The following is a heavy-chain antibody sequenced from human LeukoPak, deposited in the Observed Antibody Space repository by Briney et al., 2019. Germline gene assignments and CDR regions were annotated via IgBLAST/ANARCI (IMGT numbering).Heavy chain of an antibody. V-gene: IGHV1-69*08. D-gene: IGHD1-26*01. Sequence: ASVKVSCKASGGTLTTHIFTWVRQAPGQGLEWMGRITPIIDTTIYAQKFQGRLTITADKFTSTIYMELSSLRSDDTAVYYCARVNLRGSQYNWFDPRGQGTLVTVSS. CDR1: GGTLTTHI. CDR2: ITPIIDTT. J-gene: IGHJ5*02. CDR3: ARVNLRGSQYNWFDP.